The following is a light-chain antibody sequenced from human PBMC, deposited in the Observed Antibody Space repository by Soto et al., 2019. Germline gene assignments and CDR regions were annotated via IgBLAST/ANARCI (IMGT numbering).Light chain of an antibody. Sequence: EIVLTQSPGTLSLSPGERATLSCRASQSVSSTSLAWYQQKPGQAPRLLIYAAASRATGVPDRFSGSGSGTDFTLTITRLEPEDFAVYYCQQYVSSPLTFGGGTKVDIK. CDR1: QSVSSTS. V-gene: IGKV3-20*01. CDR3: QQYVSSPLT. CDR2: AAA. J-gene: IGKJ4*01.